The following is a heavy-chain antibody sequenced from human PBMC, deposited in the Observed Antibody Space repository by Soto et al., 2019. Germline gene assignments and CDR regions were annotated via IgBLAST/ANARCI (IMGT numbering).Heavy chain of an antibody. Sequence: GASVKVSCKASGYTFTSYGISWVRQAPGQGLEWMGWISAYNGNTNYAQKLQGRVTMTTDTSTSTAYMELRSLRSDDTAVYYCARVWIITFGGVIVINYYGLDVWGQGTTVTVSS. CDR1: GYTFTSYG. CDR3: ARVWIITFGGVIVINYYGLDV. CDR2: ISAYNGNT. J-gene: IGHJ6*02. D-gene: IGHD3-16*02. V-gene: IGHV1-18*01.